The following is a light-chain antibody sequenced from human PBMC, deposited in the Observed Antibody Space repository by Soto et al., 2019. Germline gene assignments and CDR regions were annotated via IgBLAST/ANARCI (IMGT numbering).Light chain of an antibody. CDR1: RSNIGGKY. Sequence: QSVLTQPPSVSGAPGQKVTISCSGSRSNIGGKYVYWYQQLPGTAPKLLIYANAKRPSEIPDRFSGSKSGTSATLAITGLQSGDEADYYCGAWDVSLSTGVFGGGTQLTVL. CDR3: GAWDVSLSTGV. CDR2: ANA. V-gene: IGLV1-51*01. J-gene: IGLJ7*01.